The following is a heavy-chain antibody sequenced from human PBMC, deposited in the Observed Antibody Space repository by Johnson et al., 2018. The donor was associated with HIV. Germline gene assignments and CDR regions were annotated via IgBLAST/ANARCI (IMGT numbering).Heavy chain of an antibody. D-gene: IGHD3-3*01. J-gene: IGHJ3*02. CDR1: GFTFSSYG. CDR3: TRDRRQFLEWLSDGFDI. CDR2: IRYDGSNK. V-gene: IGHV3-30*02. Sequence: QVQLVESGGGVVQPGGSLRLSCAASGFTFSSYGMHWVRQAPGKGLEWVAFIRYDGSNKYYVDSVKGRFTISRDNAKNSLYLQLSSLRAADTAVYYCTRDRRQFLEWLSDGFDIWGQGTMVTVSS.